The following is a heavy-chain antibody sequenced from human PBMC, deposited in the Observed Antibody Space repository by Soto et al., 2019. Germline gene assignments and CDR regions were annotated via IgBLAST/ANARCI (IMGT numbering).Heavy chain of an antibody. J-gene: IGHJ6*02. CDR2: IYYSGST. D-gene: IGHD3-3*01. Sequence: PSETLSLTCTVSGGSISSSSYYWGWIRQPPGKGLEWIGSIYYSGSTYYNPSLKSRVTISVDTSKNQFSLKLSSVTAADTAVYYCARDRRKYYDFWSGYYSPDYYYGMDVWGQGTTVTVSS. V-gene: IGHV4-39*07. CDR3: ARDRRKYYDFWSGYYSPDYYYGMDV. CDR1: GGSISSSSYY.